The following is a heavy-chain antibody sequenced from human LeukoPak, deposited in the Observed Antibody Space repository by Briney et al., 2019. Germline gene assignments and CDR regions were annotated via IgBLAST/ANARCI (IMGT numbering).Heavy chain of an antibody. CDR3: ARRRPIVVVVAAWFDP. J-gene: IGHJ5*02. D-gene: IGHD2-15*01. CDR2: IYYSGST. V-gene: IGHV4-59*12. Sequence: PSETLSLTCTVSGGSISSYYWSWIRQPPGKGLEWIGYIYYSGSTNYNPSLKSRVTISVDTSKNQFSLKLSSVTAADTAVYYCARRRPIVVVVAAWFDPWGQGTLVTVSS. CDR1: GGSISSYY.